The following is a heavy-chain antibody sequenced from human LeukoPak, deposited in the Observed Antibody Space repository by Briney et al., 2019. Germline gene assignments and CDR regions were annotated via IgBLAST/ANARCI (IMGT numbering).Heavy chain of an antibody. CDR3: ARDQGPRRNWIDAGDGFDP. CDR2: IIPLFGTV. CDR1: GGTVSNYA. V-gene: IGHV1-69*01. D-gene: IGHD1-1*01. J-gene: IGHJ5*02. Sequence: ASVKVSCKASGGTVSNYAISWVRQAPGQGLEWVGGIIPLFGTVSYAQRFRDRVTITADEFGDTVYMELRNLRSEDTAVFYCARDQGPRRNWIDAGDGFDPWGQGTLVTVSS.